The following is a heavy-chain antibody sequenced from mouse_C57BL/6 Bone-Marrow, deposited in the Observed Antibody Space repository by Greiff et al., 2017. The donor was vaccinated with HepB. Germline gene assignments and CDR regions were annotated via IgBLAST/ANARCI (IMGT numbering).Heavy chain of an antibody. D-gene: IGHD1-1*01. V-gene: IGHV5-9-1*02. CDR2: ISSGGDYI. J-gene: IGHJ4*01. CDR1: GFTFSSYA. Sequence: EVKVVESGEGLVKPGGSLKLSCAASGFTFSSYAMSWVRQTPEKRLEWVAYISSGGDYIYYADTVKGRFTISRDNARNTLYLQMSSLKSEDTAMYYCTRRYYGSSYAMDYWGQGTSVTVSS. CDR3: TRRYYGSSYAMDY.